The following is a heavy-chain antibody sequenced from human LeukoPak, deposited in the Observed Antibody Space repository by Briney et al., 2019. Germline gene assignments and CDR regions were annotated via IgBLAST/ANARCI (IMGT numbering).Heavy chain of an antibody. CDR2: INPSGGST. CDR1: GYTFTSYY. J-gene: IGHJ6*04. V-gene: IGHV1-46*01. D-gene: IGHD5-18*01. CDR3: ARENRIQLGGDV. Sequence: GASVKVSCKASGYTFTSYYMHWVRQAPGQGLEWMGIINPSGGSTSYAQKFQGRVTMTRDMSTSTVYMELSSLRSEDTAVYYCARENRIQLGGDVWGKGTTVTVSS.